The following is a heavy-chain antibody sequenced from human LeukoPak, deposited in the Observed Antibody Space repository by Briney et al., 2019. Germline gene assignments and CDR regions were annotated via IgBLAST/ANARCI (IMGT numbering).Heavy chain of an antibody. Sequence: SETLSLTCAVSGGSISSSNWWSWVRQPPGKGLEWIGEIYHSGSTNYNPSLKSRVTISVDKSKNQFSLKLSSVTAADTAVYYCARGYCSGGSCNTYYYYYYMDVWGKGTTVTVSS. CDR2: IYHSGST. J-gene: IGHJ6*03. D-gene: IGHD2-15*01. CDR3: ARGYCSGGSCNTYYYYYYMDV. CDR1: GGSISSSNW. V-gene: IGHV4-4*02.